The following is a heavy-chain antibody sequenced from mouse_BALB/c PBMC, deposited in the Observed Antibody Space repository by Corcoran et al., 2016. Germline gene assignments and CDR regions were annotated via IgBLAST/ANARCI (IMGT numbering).Heavy chain of an antibody. Sequence: EVQLQQSGAELVKPGASVKLSCTASGFNIKDTYMHWVKQRPEQCLEWIGRIDPANGNTKYDPKFQGKATITGDTSSNTAYLQLSSLTSEDTAVYYCANWDWYFDVWGAGTTVTVSS. CDR3: ANWDWYFDV. CDR2: IDPANGNT. D-gene: IGHD4-1*01. J-gene: IGHJ1*01. CDR1: GFNIKDTY. V-gene: IGHV14-3*02.